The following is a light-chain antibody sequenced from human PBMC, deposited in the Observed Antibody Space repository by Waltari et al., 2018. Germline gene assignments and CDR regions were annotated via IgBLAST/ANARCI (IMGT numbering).Light chain of an antibody. CDR1: QSISSW. CDR2: DAS. CDR3: QQYNSYSWT. Sequence: DIQITQSPSTLPASVGDRVTIPCRASQSISSWLAWYQQKPGKAPNLLIYDASSLESGVPSRFSGSGSGTEFTLTISSLQPDDFATYYCQQYNSYSWTFGQGTKVEIK. J-gene: IGKJ1*01. V-gene: IGKV1-5*01.